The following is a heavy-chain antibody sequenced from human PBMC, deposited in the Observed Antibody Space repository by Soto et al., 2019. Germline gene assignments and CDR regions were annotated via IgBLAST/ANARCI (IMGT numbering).Heavy chain of an antibody. V-gene: IGHV1-58*01. CDR1: GFTFTSSA. Sequence: QMQLVQSGPEVKKPGTSVKVSCKASGFTFTSSAVQWVRQARGQRLEWIGWIDVGSGNTNYAQKFQERVTITRDMSTSTAYMELSSRRSEDTAVYYSAAGLGALGLWFGELFPWGQGTLVTVSS. CDR2: IDVGSGNT. J-gene: IGHJ5*02. CDR3: AAGLGALGLWFGELFP. D-gene: IGHD3-10*01.